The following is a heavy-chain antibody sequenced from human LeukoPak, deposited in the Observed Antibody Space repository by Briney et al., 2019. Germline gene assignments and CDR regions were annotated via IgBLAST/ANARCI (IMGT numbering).Heavy chain of an antibody. V-gene: IGHV4-39*07. CDR2: IYYSGTT. D-gene: IGHD3-9*01. J-gene: IGHJ4*02. Sequence: SETLSLTCTVSRDSLSSYRSYWAWIRQPPGKGLEWIATIYYSGTTYHNPSLKSRVAISIDTSTNQFSLKLTSVTAADTAMYYCARDPNAATGQGFYFDYWGQGTLVTVSS. CDR3: ARDPNAATGQGFYFDY. CDR1: RDSLSSYRSY.